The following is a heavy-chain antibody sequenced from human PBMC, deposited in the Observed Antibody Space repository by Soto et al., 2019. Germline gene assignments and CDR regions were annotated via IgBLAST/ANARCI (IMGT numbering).Heavy chain of an antibody. Sequence: QVQLVRSGAEGKKPGASVKGSCKASVYTFTSYGISWGRQAPGQGLERMGWISAYNGNTNYAQKIQGRVTMTTDTSTSTAYMELRSLRSDDTAVYYCARGSDSSGYYYCDYWGQGTLVTVSS. J-gene: IGHJ4*02. CDR1: VYTFTSYG. CDR2: ISAYNGNT. D-gene: IGHD3-22*01. CDR3: ARGSDSSGYYYCDY. V-gene: IGHV1-18*01.